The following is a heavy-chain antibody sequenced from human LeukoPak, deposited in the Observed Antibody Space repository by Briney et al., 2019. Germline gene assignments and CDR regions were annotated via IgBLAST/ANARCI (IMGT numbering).Heavy chain of an antibody. Sequence: GGSLRLSCAASGFTFSDYTMNWVRQAPGKGLEWVSSIGSVTTYIYYADSVKGRFTISRDNAKNSLSLQMNGLRAEDTAVYYCARAIAVAGPYYFDYWGQGTLVTVSS. CDR3: ARAIAVAGPYYFDY. CDR2: IGSVTTYI. V-gene: IGHV3-21*01. J-gene: IGHJ4*02. D-gene: IGHD6-19*01. CDR1: GFTFSDYT.